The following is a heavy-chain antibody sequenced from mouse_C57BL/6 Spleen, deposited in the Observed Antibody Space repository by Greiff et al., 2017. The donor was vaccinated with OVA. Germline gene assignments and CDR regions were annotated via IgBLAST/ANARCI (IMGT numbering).Heavy chain of an antibody. V-gene: IGHV1-69*01. CDR1: GYTFTSYW. D-gene: IGHD1-1*01. CDR3: ARYHYGFDY. CDR2: IDPSDSYT. J-gene: IGHJ2*01. Sequence: QVQLQQSGAELVMPGASVKLSCKASGYTFTSYWMHWVKQRPGQGLEWIGEIDPSDSYTNYNQKFKGKSTLTVDKSSSTAYMQLSSLTSEDSAVYYCARYHYGFDYWGQGTTLTVSS.